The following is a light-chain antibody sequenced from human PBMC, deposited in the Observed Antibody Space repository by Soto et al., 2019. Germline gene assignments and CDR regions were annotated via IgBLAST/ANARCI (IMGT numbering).Light chain of an antibody. CDR3: QQYCSSPPYT. CDR2: GAS. V-gene: IGKV3-20*01. Sequence: EIVLTQSPGTLSLSPGERATLSCRASQSVSSSYLAWYQQKPGQAPRLLIYGASSRATGIPDRFSGSGSGTDFTLTISRLEPEDFAEYYCQQYCSSPPYTFGQGTKLEIK. J-gene: IGKJ2*01. CDR1: QSVSSSY.